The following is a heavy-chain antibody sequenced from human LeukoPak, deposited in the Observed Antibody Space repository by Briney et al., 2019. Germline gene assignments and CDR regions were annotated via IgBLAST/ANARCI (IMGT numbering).Heavy chain of an antibody. V-gene: IGHV4-61*01. CDR1: VGPLSSSLCY. D-gene: IGHD6-13*01. J-gene: IGHJ3*02. Sequence: SETLSLTCTVSVGPLSSSLCYWSWIRQPPGNGLEWIGYIYYSGITNYNPSLKSRVTISVDTSKNQFSLKLSSVTATDTAVYYWARCEAAAVAFDIWGRGAMVTVSS. CDR2: IYYSGIT. CDR3: ARCEAAAVAFDI.